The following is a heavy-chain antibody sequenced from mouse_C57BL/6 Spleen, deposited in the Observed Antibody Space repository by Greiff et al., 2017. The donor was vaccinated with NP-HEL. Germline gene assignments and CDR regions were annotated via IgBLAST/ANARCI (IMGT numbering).Heavy chain of an antibody. Sequence: QVQLQQPGAELVKPGASVKLSCKASGYTFTSYWMQWVKQRPGQGLEWIGEIDPSDSYTNYNQKFKGKATLTVDTSSSTAYMQLSSLTSEDSAVYYCATSANWDGGYAMDYWGQGTSVTVSS. CDR3: ATSANWDGGYAMDY. D-gene: IGHD4-1*01. V-gene: IGHV1-50*01. CDR1: GYTFTSYW. CDR2: IDPSDSYT. J-gene: IGHJ4*01.